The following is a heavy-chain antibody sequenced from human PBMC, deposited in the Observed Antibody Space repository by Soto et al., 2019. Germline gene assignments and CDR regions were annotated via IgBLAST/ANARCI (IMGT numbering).Heavy chain of an antibody. V-gene: IGHV3-21*01. J-gene: IGHJ4*02. CDR3: ARAVAAASDY. CDR2: ISSSSTYI. CDR1: GFTFSSYS. Sequence: EVQLVESGGGLVKPGGSLRLSCAASGFTFSSYSMNWVRQAPGKGLEWVSSISSSSTYIYYADSVKGRFTISRDNAKSSLYVQMNSLRAEDTAVYYCARAVAAASDYWGQGTLVTVSS. D-gene: IGHD6-13*01.